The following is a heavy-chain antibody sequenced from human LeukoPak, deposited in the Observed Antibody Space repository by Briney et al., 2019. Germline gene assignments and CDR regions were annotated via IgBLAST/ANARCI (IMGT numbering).Heavy chain of an antibody. CDR3: AREYSCGWYPYYFDY. CDR1: GDSVPSNNAA. J-gene: IGHJ4*02. CDR2: TYYRSQWFY. Sequence: KTSQTLSLTCAISGDSVPSNNAAWSWIRQSPSRGLEWLGRTYYRSQWFYDYAVSVKSRVTINPDTSKNQFSLQLNSVTPEDTAVYYCAREYSCGWYPYYFDYWGQGTLVTVSS. D-gene: IGHD6-19*01. V-gene: IGHV6-1*01.